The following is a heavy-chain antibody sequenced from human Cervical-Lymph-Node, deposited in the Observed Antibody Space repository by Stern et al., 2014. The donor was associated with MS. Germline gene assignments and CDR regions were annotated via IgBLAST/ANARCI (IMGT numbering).Heavy chain of an antibody. V-gene: IGHV3-53*01. Sequence: EVQLVESGGGLIQPGGSLRLSCAPSGFTVSSTYMSWVRQAPGRGLEWDSIIFSGGATAYAVSVKGRFTISRDNSRNTLYLQMNSLRAEDTAFYYCARVPPGYGSNSFFDYWGQGNLVTVSS. CDR1: GFTVSSTY. CDR2: IFSGGAT. CDR3: ARVPPGYGSNSFFDY. J-gene: IGHJ4*02. D-gene: IGHD4-23*01.